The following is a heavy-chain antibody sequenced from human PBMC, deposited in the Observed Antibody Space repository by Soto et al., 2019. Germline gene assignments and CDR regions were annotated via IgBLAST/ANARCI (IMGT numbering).Heavy chain of an antibody. CDR1: GFTFDDYA. V-gene: IGHV3-9*01. CDR2: ISWNSGSI. J-gene: IGHJ4*02. CDR3: ARDGGAAFDY. D-gene: IGHD1-26*01. Sequence: GGSLRLSCAASGFTFDDYAMHWVRQAPGKGLEWVSGISWNSGSIGYADSVKGRFTISRDNAKNSLYLQMNSLRAEDTALYYCARDGGAAFDYWGQGTVVTVSS.